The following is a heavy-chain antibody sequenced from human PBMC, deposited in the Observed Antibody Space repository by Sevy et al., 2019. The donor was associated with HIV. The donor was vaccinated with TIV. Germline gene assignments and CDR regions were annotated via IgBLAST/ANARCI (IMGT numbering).Heavy chain of an antibody. D-gene: IGHD3-16*01. CDR3: ARDHVKAGDLGDYYYHPMDV. V-gene: IGHV3-11*01. Sequence: GGSLRLSCAASGFIFSDYCMTWIRQAPGKGLEWISYISGSDNTGNYADSVQGPCTISRDNDKNSLFLQMNSLRAEDTAVYFCARDHVKAGDLGDYYYHPMDVWGQGTTVTVSS. J-gene: IGHJ6*02. CDR1: GFIFSDYC. CDR2: ISGSDNTG.